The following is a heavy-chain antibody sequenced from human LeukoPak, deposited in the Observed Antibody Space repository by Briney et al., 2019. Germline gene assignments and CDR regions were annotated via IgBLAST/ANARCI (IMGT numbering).Heavy chain of an antibody. CDR2: TSPYNGNT. D-gene: IGHD6-19*01. CDR3: AREAPVAAGSDAFDI. J-gene: IGHJ3*02. CDR1: GYTFTTYG. Sequence: ASVKVSCKASGYTFTTYGISWVRQAPGQGLEWMGWTSPYNGNTKYAQKFQGRVTITTDTSTSTAYMEVRSLRSDDTAVFYCAREAPVAAGSDAFDIWGQGTMVTVSS. V-gene: IGHV1-18*01.